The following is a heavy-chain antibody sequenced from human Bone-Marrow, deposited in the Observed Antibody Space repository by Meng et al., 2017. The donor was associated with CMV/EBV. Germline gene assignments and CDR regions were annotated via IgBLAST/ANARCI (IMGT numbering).Heavy chain of an antibody. CDR3: ASPVYYYDSSGYSLAY. Sequence: SGGTFSSYAISWVRQAPGQGLEWVGGIIPIFGTANYAQKFQGRVTITADESTSTAYMELSSLRSEDTAVYYCASPVYYYDSSGYSLAYWGQGTLVTVSS. J-gene: IGHJ4*02. V-gene: IGHV1-69*01. CDR1: GGTFSSYA. D-gene: IGHD3-22*01. CDR2: IIPIFGTA.